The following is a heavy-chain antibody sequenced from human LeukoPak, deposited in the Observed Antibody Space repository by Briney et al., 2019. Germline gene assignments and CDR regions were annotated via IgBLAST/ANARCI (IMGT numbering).Heavy chain of an antibody. CDR3: ARSSHRPYYDFWSGYYENYNFDY. D-gene: IGHD3-3*01. CDR1: GGSFSGYY. CDR2: VYYSGST. J-gene: IGHJ4*02. Sequence: SEALSLTCAVYGGSFSGYYWSWIRQPPGKGLEWIGYVYYSGSTNYNPSLKSRVTISVDTSKNQFSLKLSSVTAADTAVYYCARSSHRPYYDFWSGYYENYNFDYWGQGTLVTVSS. V-gene: IGHV4-59*08.